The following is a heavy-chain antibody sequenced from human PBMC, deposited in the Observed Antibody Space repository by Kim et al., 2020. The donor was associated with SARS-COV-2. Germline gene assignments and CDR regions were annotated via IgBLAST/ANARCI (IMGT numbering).Heavy chain of an antibody. CDR2: ISYDGTNK. J-gene: IGHJ4*02. V-gene: IGHV3-30*04. CDR3: ARAGLYSAWYYFDY. Sequence: GGSLRLSCAASEFIFTNYAFHWVRQVPGRGLEWVAVISYDGTNKFFADSVKGRFTISRDNSKNTLYLQLNNLRTEDTAMYYCARAGLYSAWYYFDYWGQGTLVTVSS. D-gene: IGHD6-19*01. CDR1: EFIFTNYA.